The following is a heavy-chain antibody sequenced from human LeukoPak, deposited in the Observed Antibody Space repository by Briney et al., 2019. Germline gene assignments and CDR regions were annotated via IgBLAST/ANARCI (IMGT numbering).Heavy chain of an antibody. V-gene: IGHV3-30*18. D-gene: IGHD3-10*01. Sequence: PGGSLRLSCAASEFTFSSYGMYWVRQAPGKGLEWVAVISFDGSNKYYADSVKGRFTISRDNSKNTLYLQMNSLRGEDTAVYYCAKGVGSYYYYGMDVWGQGTTVTVSS. J-gene: IGHJ6*02. CDR1: EFTFSSYG. CDR3: AKGVGSYYYYGMDV. CDR2: ISFDGSNK.